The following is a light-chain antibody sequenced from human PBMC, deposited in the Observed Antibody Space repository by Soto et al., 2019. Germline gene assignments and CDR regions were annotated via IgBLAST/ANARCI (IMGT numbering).Light chain of an antibody. Sequence: QSVLTQPPSASGSPGHSVTISCTGTSSDIGGYNYVSWYQQYPGKAPKLMIYEVNKRPSGVPDRFSGSKSGNTASLTVSGLQAEDEADYYCSSYADSNIVVFGGGTKLTVL. CDR1: SSDIGGYNY. CDR3: SSYADSNIVV. J-gene: IGLJ2*01. V-gene: IGLV2-8*01. CDR2: EVN.